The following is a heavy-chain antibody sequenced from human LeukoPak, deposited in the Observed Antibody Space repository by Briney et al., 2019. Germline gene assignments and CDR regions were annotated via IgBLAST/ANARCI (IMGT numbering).Heavy chain of an antibody. Sequence: PSETLSLTCTVSGGSISSGDYYWSWIRQPPEKGLEWIGYFYYSGSSYYNPSLKSRVTTSVDTSKNQFSLKLSSVTAADTAVYYCARGVIVASDAFDIWGQGTMVTVSS. CDR3: ARGVIVASDAFDI. J-gene: IGHJ3*02. CDR2: FYYSGSS. V-gene: IGHV4-30-4*08. CDR1: GGSISSGDYY. D-gene: IGHD3-22*01.